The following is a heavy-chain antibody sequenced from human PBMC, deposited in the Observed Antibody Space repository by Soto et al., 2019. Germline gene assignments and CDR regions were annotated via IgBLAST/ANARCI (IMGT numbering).Heavy chain of an antibody. V-gene: IGHV3-9*01. D-gene: IGHD2-15*01. CDR2: ISWNSGSI. CDR1: GFTFDDYA. Sequence: EVQLVESGGGLVQPGRSLRLSCAASGFTFDDYAMHWVRQAPGKGLEWVSGISWNSGSIGYGDSVKGRFTISRDNAKNFLYLKMNSLRAEDTALYYCAKGGRYCSGGSCYSGAFDIWGQGTMVTVSS. CDR3: AKGGRYCSGGSCYSGAFDI. J-gene: IGHJ3*02.